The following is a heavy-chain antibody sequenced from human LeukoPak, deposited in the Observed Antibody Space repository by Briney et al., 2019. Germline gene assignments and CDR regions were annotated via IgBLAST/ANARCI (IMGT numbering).Heavy chain of an antibody. D-gene: IGHD4-11*01. Sequence: PGGSLRLSCAASGFTFDDYAMHWVRQAPGKGLEWVSAISNNGDSTYYADSVKGRFTISRDNSKNTLYLQMNSLRADDTAVYYCANIYSTYATDYWGQGTLVTVSS. CDR3: ANIYSTYATDY. CDR2: ISNNGDST. CDR1: GFTFDDYA. J-gene: IGHJ4*02. V-gene: IGHV3-23*01.